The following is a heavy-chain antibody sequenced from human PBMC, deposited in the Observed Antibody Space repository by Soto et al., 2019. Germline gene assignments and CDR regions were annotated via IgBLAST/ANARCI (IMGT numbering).Heavy chain of an antibody. CDR2: LTDSGVRT. CDR3: AKVVREGASGSYSHFDS. J-gene: IGHJ4*02. CDR1: GFLFSDYA. V-gene: IGHV3-23*01. D-gene: IGHD1-26*01. Sequence: GGSLRLSCAASGFLFSDYAMTWVRRAPGKGLKWVSSLTDSGVRTFYADSVKGRFTISRDNSKNTLFLQMNSLRAEDTAMYYCAKVVREGASGSYSHFDSWGQGTLVTVSS.